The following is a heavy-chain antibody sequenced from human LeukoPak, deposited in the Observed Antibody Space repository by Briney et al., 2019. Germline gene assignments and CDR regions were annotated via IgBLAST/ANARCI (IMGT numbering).Heavy chain of an antibody. CDR1: GFPFTIAW. CDR3: TAYYDFLTGYNTRRDY. J-gene: IGHJ4*02. V-gene: IGHV3-15*01. D-gene: IGHD3-9*01. Sequence: PGGSLRLSCAASGFPFTIAWMSWVRQAPGNGLEWIGRIRSKNDGGTTDYAAPVKGKFTISRDDSKSTLYLHMSSLTTEGTAIYYCTAYYDFLTGYNTRRDYWGRGTLVTVSP. CDR2: IRSKNDGGTT.